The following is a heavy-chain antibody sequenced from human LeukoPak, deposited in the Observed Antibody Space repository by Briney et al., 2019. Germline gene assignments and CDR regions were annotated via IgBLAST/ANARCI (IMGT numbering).Heavy chain of an antibody. CDR1: GGSLSGYY. D-gene: IGHD6-19*01. CDR3: ARGGSGWYGLDY. J-gene: IGHJ4*02. Sequence: PSETLSLTCAVYGGSLSGYYWSWIRQPPGKGLEWIGEINHSGSTNYNPSLKSRVTISVDTSKNQFSLKLSSVTAADTAVYSCARGGSGWYGLDYWGQGTLVTVSS. CDR2: INHSGST. V-gene: IGHV4-34*01.